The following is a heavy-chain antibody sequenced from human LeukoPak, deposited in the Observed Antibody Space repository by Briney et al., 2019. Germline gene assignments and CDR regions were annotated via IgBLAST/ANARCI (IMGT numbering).Heavy chain of an antibody. CDR1: GYRFTSYW. CDR3: ARWVAMVRGAQYYFDY. J-gene: IGHJ4*02. D-gene: IGHD3-10*01. CDR2: IYPGDSDT. V-gene: IGHV5-51*01. Sequence: GESLKISCKGSGYRFTSYWICWVRQMPGKGLEWMGIIYPGDSDTRYSPSFQGQVTISADKSISTAYLQWSSLKASDTAMYYCARWVAMVRGAQYYFDYWGQGTLVTVSS.